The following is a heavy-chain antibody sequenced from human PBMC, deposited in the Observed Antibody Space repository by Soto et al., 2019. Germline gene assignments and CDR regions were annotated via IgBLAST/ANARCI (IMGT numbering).Heavy chain of an antibody. D-gene: IGHD4-17*01. V-gene: IGHV1-18*01. J-gene: IGHJ5*02. CDR3: SRGDYAGPGGPYNWFDP. Sequence: QVQLVQSGAEVKKLGASVKVSCKASGYTFTSYGISWVRQAPGQGLEWMGWISAYNGNTNYAQKLQGRVTMTTDTSTSTAYMELRSLRSDDTAVYYCSRGDYAGPGGPYNWFDPWGQGTLVTVSS. CDR1: GYTFTSYG. CDR2: ISAYNGNT.